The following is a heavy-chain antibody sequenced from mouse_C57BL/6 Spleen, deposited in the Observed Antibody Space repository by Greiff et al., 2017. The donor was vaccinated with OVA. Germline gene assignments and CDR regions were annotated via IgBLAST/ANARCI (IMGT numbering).Heavy chain of an antibody. D-gene: IGHD1-1*01. J-gene: IGHJ2*01. CDR2: IYPGDGDT. CDR3: ARGLLRYYFDY. CDR1: GYAFSSSW. Sequence: VQLQQSGPELVKPGASVKISCKASGYAFSSSWMNWVQQRPGKGLEWIGRIYPGDGDTNYNGKFKGKATLTADKSSSTAYMQLSSLTSEDSAVYVCARGLLRYYFDYWGQGTTLTVSS. V-gene: IGHV1-82*01.